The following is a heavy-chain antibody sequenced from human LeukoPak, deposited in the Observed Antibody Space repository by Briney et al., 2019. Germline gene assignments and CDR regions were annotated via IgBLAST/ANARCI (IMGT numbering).Heavy chain of an antibody. Sequence: ASVKVSCKVSGYTLTELSMHWVRQAPGKGLEWMGGFDPEDGETVYAQKFQGRVTMTEDTSTDTAYMELSSLRSEDTAVYYCALSSALLGDWFDPWGQGTLVTVSS. CDR1: GYTLTELS. D-gene: IGHD3-22*01. CDR2: FDPEDGET. CDR3: ALSSALLGDWFDP. J-gene: IGHJ5*02. V-gene: IGHV1-24*01.